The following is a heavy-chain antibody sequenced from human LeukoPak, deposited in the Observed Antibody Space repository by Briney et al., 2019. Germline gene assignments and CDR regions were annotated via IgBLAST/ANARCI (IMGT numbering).Heavy chain of an antibody. CDR2: IYTSGST. J-gene: IGHJ4*02. D-gene: IGHD6-19*01. V-gene: IGHV4-59*10. CDR3: ARVSSAGIWDY. Sequence: PSETLSLTCAVYGGSFSGYYWSWIRQPAGKGLEWIGRIYTSGSTNYNPSLKSRVTMSVDTSKNQFSLKLSSVTAADTAVYYCARVSSAGIWDYWGQGTLVTVSS. CDR1: GGSFSGYY.